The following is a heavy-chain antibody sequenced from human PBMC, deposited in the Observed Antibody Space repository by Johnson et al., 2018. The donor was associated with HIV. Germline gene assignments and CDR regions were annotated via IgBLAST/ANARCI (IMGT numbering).Heavy chain of an antibody. CDR1: GFTFSNYA. Sequence: QVQLVESGGGVVQPGRSLRLSCAASGFTFSNYAMHWVRQAPGKVLEWVAVISYDGSNKYYADSVRGRFTISRDTSKNTWYLQMTSLRAEDTAVYYCAREGGRVVSPGAFDICGQGTMVTVSS. D-gene: IGHD2-15*01. CDR2: ISYDGSNK. J-gene: IGHJ3*02. CDR3: AREGGRVVSPGAFDI. V-gene: IGHV3-30*04.